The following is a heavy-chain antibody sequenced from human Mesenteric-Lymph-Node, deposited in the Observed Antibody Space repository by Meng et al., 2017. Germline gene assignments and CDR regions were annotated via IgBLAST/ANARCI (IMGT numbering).Heavy chain of an antibody. CDR2: IYYSGST. D-gene: IGHD3-10*01. J-gene: IGHJ5*02. Sequence: QVQRQGSGPGIVKPSEPLSLTCTVPGGSISSDYWNWIRQPPGKGLEWIGNIYYSGSTNYNPSLKSRVTISVDTSKNQFSLKLSSVTAADTAVYYCARASSPRDWFDPWGQGTLVTVSS. V-gene: IGHV4-59*01. CDR1: GGSISSDY. CDR3: ARASSPRDWFDP.